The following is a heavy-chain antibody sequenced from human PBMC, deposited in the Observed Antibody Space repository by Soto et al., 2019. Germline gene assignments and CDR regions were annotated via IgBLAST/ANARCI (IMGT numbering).Heavy chain of an antibody. J-gene: IGHJ6*02. CDR1: GGTFSSYT. CDR3: ARDFYGSGSYYIVIHPYGMDV. D-gene: IGHD3-10*01. Sequence: QVQLVQSGAEVKKPGSSVKVSSKASGGTFSSYTISWVRQAPGQGLEWMGRIIPILGIANYAQKFQGRVTITADKSTSTAYMELSSLRSEDTPVYYCARDFYGSGSYYIVIHPYGMDVWGQGTTVTVSS. CDR2: IIPILGIA. V-gene: IGHV1-69*08.